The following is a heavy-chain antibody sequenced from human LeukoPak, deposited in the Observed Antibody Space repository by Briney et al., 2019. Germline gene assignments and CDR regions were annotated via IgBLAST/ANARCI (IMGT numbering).Heavy chain of an antibody. CDR2: ISYDGSNK. V-gene: IGHV3-30*01. CDR1: GFTFSSYA. D-gene: IGHD3-9*01. Sequence: PGGSLRLSCAASGFTFSSYAMHWVRQAPGKGLEWVAVISYDGSNKYYADSVEGRFTISRDNSKNTLYLQMNSLRAEDTAVYYCATSFESVGFDYWGQGTLVTVSS. CDR3: ATSFESVGFDY. J-gene: IGHJ4*02.